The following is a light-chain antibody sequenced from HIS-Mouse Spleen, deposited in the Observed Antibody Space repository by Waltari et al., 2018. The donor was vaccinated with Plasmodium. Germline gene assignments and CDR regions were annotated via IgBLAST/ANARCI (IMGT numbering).Light chain of an antibody. J-gene: IGLJ3*02. V-gene: IGLV3-10*01. CDR3: YSTDSSGNHRV. CDR1: AFPKKY. CDR2: EDS. Sequence: VSPGQTARITCSRDAFPKKYAYWYQQKSGQAPVLVIYEDSKRPSGIPERFSGSSSGTMATLTISGAQVEDEADYYCYSTDSSGNHRVFGGGTKLTVL.